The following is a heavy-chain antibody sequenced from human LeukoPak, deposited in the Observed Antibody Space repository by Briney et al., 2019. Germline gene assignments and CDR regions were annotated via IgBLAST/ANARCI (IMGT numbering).Heavy chain of an antibody. D-gene: IGHD6-6*01. V-gene: IGHV3-7*01. Sequence: GGSLRLSCAASGFIFSNYWMSWVRQAPGKGLEWVANIKPDGGEKYYVDSLKGRFTISRDNAKNSLYLQMNSLRVEDTAVCYCARGGNSSWDYWGQGALVTVSS. J-gene: IGHJ4*02. CDR3: ARGGNSSWDY. CDR1: GFIFSNYW. CDR2: IKPDGGEK.